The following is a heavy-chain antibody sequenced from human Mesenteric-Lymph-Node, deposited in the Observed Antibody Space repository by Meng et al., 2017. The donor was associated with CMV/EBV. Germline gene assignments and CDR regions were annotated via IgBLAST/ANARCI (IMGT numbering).Heavy chain of an antibody. Sequence: GASLKISCAASGFTFRSYRMNWVRQAPGKGLGWVSSISSRSSYRYYADSVKGRFTISRDNAKNSLDLQMDSLRAEDTAVYYCGRDGCRDGDYHYGMDVWGQGTTVTVSS. CDR3: GRDGCRDGDYHYGMDV. V-gene: IGHV3-21*01. J-gene: IGHJ6*02. CDR1: GFTFRSYR. D-gene: IGHD5-24*01. CDR2: ISSRSSYR.